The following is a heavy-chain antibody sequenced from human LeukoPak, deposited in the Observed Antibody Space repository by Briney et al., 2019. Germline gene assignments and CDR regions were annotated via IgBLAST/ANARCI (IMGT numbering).Heavy chain of an antibody. CDR3: AEGGYSSGSPMGFDY. D-gene: IGHD6-19*01. V-gene: IGHV3-23*01. CDR1: GFTFSSSA. Sequence: GGSLRLSCAASGFTFSSSATSWVRHAPGKGLGWVSAISGIGGSTYYADSVKGRFTISRDNSKNTPYLQMDSLRDGDTAVYYCAEGGYSSGSPMGFDYWGQGTLVTVSS. CDR2: ISGIGGST. J-gene: IGHJ4*02.